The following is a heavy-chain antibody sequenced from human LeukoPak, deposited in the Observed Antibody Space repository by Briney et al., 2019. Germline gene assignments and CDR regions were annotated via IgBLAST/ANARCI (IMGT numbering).Heavy chain of an antibody. V-gene: IGHV4-4*09. CDR2: IYATGST. CDR3: ARHGSVRSPLGP. D-gene: IGHD3-10*01. J-gene: IGHJ5*02. CDR1: GGSISSYY. Sequence: KPSETLSLTCTGSGGSISSYYWSWIRQPPGKGLERIGYIYATGSTNYNPSLKSLVTISVDPSKNQFSLNLRSVTAADTAVYYCARHGSVRSPLGPWGQGTLVTVSS.